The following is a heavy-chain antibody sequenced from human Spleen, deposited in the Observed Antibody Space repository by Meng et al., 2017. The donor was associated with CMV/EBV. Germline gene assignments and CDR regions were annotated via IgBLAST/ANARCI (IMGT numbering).Heavy chain of an antibody. CDR3: AREREDYGMDV. J-gene: IGHJ6*02. V-gene: IGHV1-2*02. CDR2: INPNSGGT. D-gene: IGHD1-26*01. Sequence: ASVKVSCKASGYTFTGYYMHWVRQAPGQGLEWMGWINPNSGGTNYAQKLQGRVTMTTETSTSTAYMELRSLRSDDTAVYYCAREREDYGMDVWGQGTTVTVSS. CDR1: GYTFTGYY.